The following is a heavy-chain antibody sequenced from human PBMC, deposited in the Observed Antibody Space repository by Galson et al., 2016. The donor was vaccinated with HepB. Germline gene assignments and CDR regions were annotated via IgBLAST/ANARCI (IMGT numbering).Heavy chain of an antibody. Sequence: SLRLSCAASGFNFHESWMAWVRQAPGEGLECVADIKEDGSDKFYVDSVKGRFTVSRDNPENTLFLQMNSLRAEDTAIYYCAKFIWGRGYYEDFDHWGQGTVVTVSS. CDR3: AKFIWGRGYYEDFDH. CDR2: IKEDGSDK. V-gene: IGHV3-7*05. CDR1: GFNFHESW. J-gene: IGHJ4*02. D-gene: IGHD3-16*01.